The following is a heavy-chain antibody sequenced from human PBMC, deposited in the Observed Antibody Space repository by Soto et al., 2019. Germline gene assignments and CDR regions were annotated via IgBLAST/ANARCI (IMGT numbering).Heavy chain of an antibody. V-gene: IGHV2-5*02. J-gene: IGHJ4*02. D-gene: IGHD2-21*01. CDR3: AHKLIIAMDFDH. CDR1: GFSLSSTGVG. Sequence: QITLKESGPTLVKPTQTLTLTCTFSGFSLSSTGVGVGWIRQPPGKALEWLALISWDGATRYSPSLKSRLTVTKDTSKDQVVLTMSNMDPVDTATYCCAHKLIIAMDFDHLGQGALVTVSS. CDR2: ISWDGAT.